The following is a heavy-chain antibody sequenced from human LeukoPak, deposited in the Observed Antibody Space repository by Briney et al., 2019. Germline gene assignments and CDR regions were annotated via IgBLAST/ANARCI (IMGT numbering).Heavy chain of an antibody. V-gene: IGHV1-69*04. D-gene: IGHD6-13*01. J-gene: IGHJ6*02. Sequence: ASVKVSCKASGGTFSSYAISWVRQAPGQGLEWMGRIIPILGIANYAQKFQGRVTITADKSTSTAYMELSSLRSEDTAVYHCARAPGRWDYYYYGMDVWGQGTTVTVSS. CDR2: IIPILGIA. CDR1: GGTFSSYA. CDR3: ARAPGRWDYYYYGMDV.